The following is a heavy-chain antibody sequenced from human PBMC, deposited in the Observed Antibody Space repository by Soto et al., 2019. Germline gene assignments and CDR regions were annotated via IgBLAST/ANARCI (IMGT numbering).Heavy chain of an antibody. CDR1: GYTLTELS. CDR3: ATALSRVGATFGP. V-gene: IGHV1-24*01. Sequence: ASVKVSCKVSGYTLTELSMNWVRQAPGKGLEWMAAFDPEDGETTYAQKFQGRATMTEDTSTDTAYMEVSGLRSEDTAVYYCATALSRVGATFGPWGQGTLVTVSS. J-gene: IGHJ5*02. D-gene: IGHD1-26*01. CDR2: FDPEDGET.